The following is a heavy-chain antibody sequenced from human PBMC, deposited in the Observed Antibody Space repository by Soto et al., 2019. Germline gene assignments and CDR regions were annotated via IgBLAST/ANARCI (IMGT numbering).Heavy chain of an antibody. CDR1: GFTFSSYA. CDR2: ISGSGGST. D-gene: IGHD3-22*01. J-gene: IGHJ6*02. V-gene: IGHV3-23*01. Sequence: PGGSLRLSCAASGFTFSSYAMSWVRQAPGKGLEWVSAISGSGGSTYYADSVKGRFTISRDNSKNTLYLQMNSLRAEDTAVYYCAKGMYYYDSSGYSWVEPHSYSQNYYYYYGMDVWGQGTTVTVSS. CDR3: AKGMYYYDSSGYSWVEPHSYSQNYYYYYGMDV.